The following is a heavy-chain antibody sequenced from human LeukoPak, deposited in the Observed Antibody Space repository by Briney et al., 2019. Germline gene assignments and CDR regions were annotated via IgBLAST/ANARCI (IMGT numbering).Heavy chain of an antibody. Sequence: SQTLSLTCTVSGGSISSGGYYWSWIRQHPGKGLGWLGYIYYSGSTYYNPSLKSRVTISVDTSKNQFSLKLSSVTAADTAVYYCARETEAARPNYNWFDPWGQGTLVTVSS. CDR2: IYYSGST. J-gene: IGHJ5*02. D-gene: IGHD6-6*01. CDR3: ARETEAARPNYNWFDP. V-gene: IGHV4-31*03. CDR1: GGSISSGGYY.